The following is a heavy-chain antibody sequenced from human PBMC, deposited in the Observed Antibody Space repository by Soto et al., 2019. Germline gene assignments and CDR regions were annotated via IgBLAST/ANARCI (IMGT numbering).Heavy chain of an antibody. D-gene: IGHD2-21*02. J-gene: IGHJ4*02. Sequence: PGGSLRLSCAGSGFTFSNYAMNWVRQAPGKGLEWVAAVSGSGSGTYRADSVKGRFSVSRDNSKNTLYLQMNSLRAEDTAIYYCARAGRGVPGDRWDYWGQGTLVTVSS. CDR2: VSGSGSGT. V-gene: IGHV3-23*01. CDR3: ARAGRGVPGDRWDY. CDR1: GFTFSNYA.